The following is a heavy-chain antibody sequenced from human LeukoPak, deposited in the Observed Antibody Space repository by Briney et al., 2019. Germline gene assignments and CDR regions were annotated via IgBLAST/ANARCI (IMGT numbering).Heavy chain of an antibody. CDR3: AKGNRYCTNGVCYDFDY. CDR2: ISYDGIIK. Sequence: GGSLRLSCAASGFTFSSYGMHWVRQAPGKGLEWVAVISYDGIIKYHADSVKGRLTISRDNSKNTLYLQMNSLRAEDTAVYYCAKGNRYCTNGVCYDFDYWGQGTLVTVST. CDR1: GFTFSSYG. J-gene: IGHJ4*02. D-gene: IGHD2-8*01. V-gene: IGHV3-30*18.